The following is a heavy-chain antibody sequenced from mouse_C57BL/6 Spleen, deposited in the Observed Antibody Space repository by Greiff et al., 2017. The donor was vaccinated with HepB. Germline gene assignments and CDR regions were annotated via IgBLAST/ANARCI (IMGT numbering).Heavy chain of an antibody. J-gene: IGHJ4*01. Sequence: QVQLQQSGPGLVQPSQSLSITCTVSGFSLTSYGVHWVRQPPGKGLEWLGVIWSGGSTDYNAAFISRLSISKDNSKSQVFFKMNSLQADDTAIYYCAKNWDFSAQAYAMDYWGQGTSVTVSS. CDR1: GFSLTSYG. CDR2: IWSGGST. D-gene: IGHD3-2*02. CDR3: AKNWDFSAQAYAMDY. V-gene: IGHV2-4*01.